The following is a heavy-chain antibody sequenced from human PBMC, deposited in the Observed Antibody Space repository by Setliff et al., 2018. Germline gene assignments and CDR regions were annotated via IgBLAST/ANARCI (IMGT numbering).Heavy chain of an antibody. CDR2: ISGSRGST. CDR3: AKAHPGAYNWNYYNPPRWFDP. D-gene: IGHD1-7*01. CDR1: GFTFGDYG. Sequence: PGGSLRLSCAASGFTFGDYGMSWVRQAPGKGLEWVSAISGSRGSTFYADSVKGRFTISRDNSKNTLYLQMNSLRVEDTAVYYCAKAHPGAYNWNYYNPPRWFDPWGQGTLVTVSS. J-gene: IGHJ5*02. V-gene: IGHV3-23*01.